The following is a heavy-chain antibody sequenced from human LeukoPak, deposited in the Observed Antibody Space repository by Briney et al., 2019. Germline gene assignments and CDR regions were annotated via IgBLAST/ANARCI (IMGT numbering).Heavy chain of an antibody. Sequence: GGSLRLSSADSGISFRNYAMNWLRHAPGKGLEWVSSISASGSSIYYADSVKGRFSISRDNSKKMLYLQMTSQRVEDTAVYYYASPDYDFWSGFYYWGRGSLVTVPS. CDR1: GISFRNYA. CDR3: ASPDYDFWSGFYY. V-gene: IGHV3-23*01. CDR2: ISASGSSI. D-gene: IGHD3-3*01. J-gene: IGHJ4*02.